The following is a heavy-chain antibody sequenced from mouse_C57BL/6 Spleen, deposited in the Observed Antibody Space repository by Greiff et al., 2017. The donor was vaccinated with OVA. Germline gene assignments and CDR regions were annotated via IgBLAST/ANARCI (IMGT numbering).Heavy chain of an antibody. CDR3: AAGDDSDYGSNYDY. V-gene: IGHV1-55*01. D-gene: IGHD1-1*01. CDR2: IYPGSGST. Sequence: QVQLQQPGPELVKPGASVKMSCKASGYSFTSYWINWVKQRPGQGLEWIGDIYPGSGSTNYNEKFKSKATLTVDTSSSTAYMQLSSLTSENSAVYDGAAGDDSDYGSNYDYWGQGTTLTVSS. CDR1: GYSFTSYW. J-gene: IGHJ2*01.